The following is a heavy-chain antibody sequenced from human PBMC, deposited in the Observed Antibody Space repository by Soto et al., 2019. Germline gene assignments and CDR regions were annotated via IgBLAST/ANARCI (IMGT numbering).Heavy chain of an antibody. CDR2: IYINGST. J-gene: IGHJ6*02. CDR3: SGDPSGYDEGDWYHGVDV. Sequence: VGSLRLSCAASGFSVSSNYMSWVRQAPGEGLEWVAIIYINGSTDYADSVQGRFSVSRDIYKNTLFLQMNNLRAEDTAVYFCSGDPSGYDEGDWYHGVDVWGQGTTVTVSS. V-gene: IGHV3-53*01. CDR1: GFSVSSNY. D-gene: IGHD5-12*01.